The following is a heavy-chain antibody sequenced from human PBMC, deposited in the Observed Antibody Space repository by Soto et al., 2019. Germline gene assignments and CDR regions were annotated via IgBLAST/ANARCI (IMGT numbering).Heavy chain of an antibody. CDR2: ISSSSSYI. CDR1: GFTFSSYS. CDR3: ARDLRIVVVPAAIDV. J-gene: IGHJ6*02. D-gene: IGHD2-2*01. Sequence: GGSLRLSCAASGFTFSSYSMNWVRQAPGKGLEWVSSISSSSSYIYCADSVKGRFTISRDNAKDSLYLQMNSLRAEDTAVYYCARDLRIVVVPAAIDVWGQGTTVTVSS. V-gene: IGHV3-21*01.